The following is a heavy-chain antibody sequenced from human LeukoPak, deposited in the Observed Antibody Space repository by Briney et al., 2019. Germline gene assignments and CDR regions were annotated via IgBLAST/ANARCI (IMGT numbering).Heavy chain of an antibody. J-gene: IGHJ4*02. V-gene: IGHV1-18*01. CDR3: ARDLRYYGSGSQAGGY. CDR2: ISAYNGNT. Sequence: ASVKVSCKASGYTFTSYGISWVRQAPGQGLEWMGWISAYNGNTSYAQKLQGRVTMTTDTSTSTAYMELRSLRSDDTAVYYCARDLRYYGSGSQAGGYWGQGTLVTVSS. CDR1: GYTFTSYG. D-gene: IGHD3-10*01.